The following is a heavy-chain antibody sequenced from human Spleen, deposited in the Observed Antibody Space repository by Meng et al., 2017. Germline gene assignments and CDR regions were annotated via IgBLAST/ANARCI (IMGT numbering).Heavy chain of an antibody. V-gene: IGHV1-2*02. Sequence: ASVKVSCKASGYTFTGYYMHWVRQAPGQGLEWMGWINPNSGGTNYAQKFQGRVTMTRDTYISTAYMELSGLRSDDTAMYYCARDEDISAAGKLFGDYWGQGTLVTVSS. CDR3: ARDEDISAAGKLFGDY. CDR2: INPNSGGT. CDR1: GYTFTGYY. D-gene: IGHD6-25*01. J-gene: IGHJ4*02.